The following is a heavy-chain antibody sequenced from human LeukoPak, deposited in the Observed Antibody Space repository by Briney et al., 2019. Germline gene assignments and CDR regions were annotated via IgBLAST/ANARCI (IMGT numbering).Heavy chain of an antibody. J-gene: IGHJ4*02. CDR3: ARDTDYGGNSDYFDY. Sequence: ASVKVSCKASGYRFPSYDVNWVRQATGQGLEWMGWVNPNSGNAGYAQKFQGRVTMTRDTSITTAYMELSSLRSEDTAVYYCARDTDYGGNSDYFDYWGQGTLVTVSS. V-gene: IGHV1-8*01. CDR1: GYRFPSYD. D-gene: IGHD4-23*01. CDR2: VNPNSGNA.